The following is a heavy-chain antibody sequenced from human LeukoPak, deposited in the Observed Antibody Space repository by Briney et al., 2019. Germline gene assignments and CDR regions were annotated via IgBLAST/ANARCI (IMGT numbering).Heavy chain of an antibody. D-gene: IGHD5-18*01. CDR3: ARDARQLPFDY. V-gene: IGHV3-30-3*01. CDR2: ISYDGSNK. CDR1: GFTFSSYA. Sequence: GGSLGLSCAASGFTFSSYAMHWVRQAPGKGLEGVAVISYDGSNKYYADSVKGRFTISRDNSKNTLYLQMNSLRAEDTAVYYCARDARQLPFDYWGQGTLVTVSS. J-gene: IGHJ4*02.